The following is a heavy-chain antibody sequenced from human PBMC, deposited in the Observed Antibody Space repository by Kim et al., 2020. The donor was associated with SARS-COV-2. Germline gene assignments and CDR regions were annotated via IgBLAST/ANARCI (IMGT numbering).Heavy chain of an antibody. Sequence: YSQKFQGRVTITRDTSASTAYMELSSLRSEDTAVYYCAREGSGWYAVDYWGQGTLVTVSS. V-gene: IGHV1-3*01. D-gene: IGHD6-19*01. J-gene: IGHJ4*02. CDR3: AREGSGWYAVDY.